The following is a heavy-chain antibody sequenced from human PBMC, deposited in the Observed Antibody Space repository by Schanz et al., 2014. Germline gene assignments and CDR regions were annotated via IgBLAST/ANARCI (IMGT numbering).Heavy chain of an antibody. CDR3: ARDRRNADLDY. V-gene: IGHV3-23*04. CDR2: ISGSGGST. Sequence: EVQLVESGGGLVPPGGSLRLSCAASGFNFSDYAMCWVRQAPGKGLEWVSAISGSGGSTYYADSVKGRFTISRDNAKNSLYLQMNSLRAEDTAVYYCARDRRNADLDYWGQGTLVTVSS. J-gene: IGHJ4*02. D-gene: IGHD1-1*01. CDR1: GFNFSDYA.